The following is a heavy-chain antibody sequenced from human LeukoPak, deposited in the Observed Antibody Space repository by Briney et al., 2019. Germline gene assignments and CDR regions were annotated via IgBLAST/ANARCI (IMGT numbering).Heavy chain of an antibody. Sequence: SETLSLTCTVSGGSISRGIYYWGWIRQPPGKGLEWKVCIYYSGTTYYSPSLNSRVTISVDTSKNQFALRLSSVTAADTAVYYCARHIGRVSGSMGAFDICDQGRMVTVSS. D-gene: IGHD6-19*01. J-gene: IGHJ3*02. CDR3: ARHIGRVSGSMGAFDI. CDR1: GGSISRGIYY. CDR2: IYYSGTT. V-gene: IGHV4-39*01.